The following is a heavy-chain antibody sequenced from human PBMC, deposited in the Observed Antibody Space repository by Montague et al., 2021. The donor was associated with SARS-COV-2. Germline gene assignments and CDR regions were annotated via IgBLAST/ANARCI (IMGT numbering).Heavy chain of an antibody. J-gene: IGHJ4*02. Sequence: SQTLSLTCTVSGVSITTYFWSWIRQPPGKGLEWVGYISDSGSTKYNPSLQSRVTISVDTARNQFSLKLPSVTAADTAFYYCARVDSSGPGEYWGQGILVSVSS. V-gene: IGHV4-59*08. CDR2: ISDSGST. D-gene: IGHD3-22*01. CDR1: GVSITTYF. CDR3: ARVDSSGPGEY.